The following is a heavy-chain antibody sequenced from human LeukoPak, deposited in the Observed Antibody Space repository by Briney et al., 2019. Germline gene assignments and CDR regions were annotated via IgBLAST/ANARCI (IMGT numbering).Heavy chain of an antibody. J-gene: IGHJ4*02. Sequence: AGGSLRPSCAASGFTFSSYGMHWVRQAPGKGLEWVAVIWYDGSNKYYADSVKGRFTISRDNSKNTLYLQMNSLRTEDTAVYFCVKEEAWGNHRYVEDWGQGTLVTVSS. CDR3: VKEEAWGNHRYVED. CDR1: GFTFSSYG. V-gene: IGHV3-33*06. CDR2: IWYDGSNK. D-gene: IGHD3-16*02.